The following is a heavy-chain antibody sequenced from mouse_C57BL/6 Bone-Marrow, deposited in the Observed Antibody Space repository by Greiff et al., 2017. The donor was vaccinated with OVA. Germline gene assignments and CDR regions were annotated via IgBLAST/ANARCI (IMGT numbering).Heavy chain of an antibody. CDR1: GYTFTDYY. CDR2: IYPGSGNT. CDR3: ARDYYGNPYAMDY. Sequence: QVQLQQSGAELVRPGASVKLSCKASGYTFTDYYINWVKQRPGQGLEWIARIYPGSGNTYYNEKFKGKATLTAEKSSSTAYMQLSSLTSEDSAVYFCARDYYGNPYAMDYWGQGTSVTVSS. J-gene: IGHJ4*01. V-gene: IGHV1-76*01. D-gene: IGHD2-1*01.